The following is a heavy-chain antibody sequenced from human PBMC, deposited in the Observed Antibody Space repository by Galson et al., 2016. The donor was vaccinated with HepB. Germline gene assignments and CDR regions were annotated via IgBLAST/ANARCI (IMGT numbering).Heavy chain of an antibody. CDR2: IYHSGTT. V-gene: IGHV4-4*02. CDR1: GGSISSSNW. D-gene: IGHD1-26*01. CDR3: ARNSGGSYLGWFDP. J-gene: IGHJ5*02. Sequence: SETLSLTCAVSGGSISSSNWWTWVRQPPGKGLEWIGEIYHSGTTHYNPSLESRVTISVDKSKNQSSLKVNSVTAADTAVYYCARNSGGSYLGWFDPWGQGTLVTVSS.